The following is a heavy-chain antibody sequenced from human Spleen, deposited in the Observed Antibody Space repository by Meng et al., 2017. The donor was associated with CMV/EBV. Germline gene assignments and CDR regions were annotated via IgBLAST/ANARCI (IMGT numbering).Heavy chain of an antibody. Sequence: GESLKISCAASGFTFSNAWMSWVRQAPGKGLEWVGRIKSKTDGGTTDYAAPVKGRFTISRDDSKNTLYLQMNSLKAEDTAVYYCTTENQFLDYWGQGTLVTVSS. CDR1: GFTFSNAW. J-gene: IGHJ4*02. V-gene: IGHV3-15*01. CDR2: IKSKTDGGTT. CDR3: TTENQFLDY. D-gene: IGHD1-14*01.